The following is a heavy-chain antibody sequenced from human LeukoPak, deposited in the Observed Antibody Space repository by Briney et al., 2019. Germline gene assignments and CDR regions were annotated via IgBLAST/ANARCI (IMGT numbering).Heavy chain of an antibody. J-gene: IGHJ5*02. D-gene: IGHD6-19*01. CDR2: IIPILGIA. CDR1: GDTFSSYA. V-gene: IGHV1-69*04. Sequence: GASVKVSCKASGDTFSSYAISWVRQAPGQGLEWMGRIIPILGIANYAQKFQGRVTITADKSTSTAYMELSSLRSEDTAVYYCARVPGVGYSSGWYRNWFDPWGQGTLVTVSS. CDR3: ARVPGVGYSSGWYRNWFDP.